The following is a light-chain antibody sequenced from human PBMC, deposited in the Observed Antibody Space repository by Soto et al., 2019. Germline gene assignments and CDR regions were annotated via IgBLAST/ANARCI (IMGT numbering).Light chain of an antibody. Sequence: QSVLTQPASVSGSRGQSIIISCVGRNTDVGQDKSVSWYQQGPGKAPKLLIFEVTNRPSGVSNRFSGSRSGNTASLTISGLQPDDEGDYFCVSYTYTDTLVFGTGTKVTVL. J-gene: IGLJ1*01. CDR1: NTDVGQDKS. CDR3: VSYTYTDTLV. V-gene: IGLV2-14*01. CDR2: EVT.